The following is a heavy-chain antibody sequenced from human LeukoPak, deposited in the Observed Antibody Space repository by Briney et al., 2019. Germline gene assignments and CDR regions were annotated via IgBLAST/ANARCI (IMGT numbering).Heavy chain of an antibody. Sequence: PGGSLRLSCAASGFTFSSYSMNWVRQAPGKGLEWVSYISTSSSYIYYADSVRGRFTISRDSAKNSLYLQMDSLRAEDTAVYYCARGSSGWWSDFDYWGQGTLVTVSS. J-gene: IGHJ4*02. V-gene: IGHV3-21*05. D-gene: IGHD6-19*01. CDR1: GFTFSSYS. CDR3: ARGSSGWWSDFDY. CDR2: ISTSSSYI.